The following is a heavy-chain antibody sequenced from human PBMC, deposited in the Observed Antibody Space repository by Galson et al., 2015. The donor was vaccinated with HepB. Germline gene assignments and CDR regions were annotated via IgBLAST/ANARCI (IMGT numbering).Heavy chain of an antibody. J-gene: IGHJ4*02. CDR2: TYYRSKWYN. CDR3: ARVPGIAAAGTELFDY. D-gene: IGHD6-13*01. CDR1: GDSVSSNSAA. V-gene: IGHV6-1*01. Sequence: CAISGDSVSSNSAAWNWIRQSPSRGLEWLGRTYYRSKWYNDYAVSVKSRITINPDTSKNQFSLQLNSVTPEDTAVYYCARVPGIAAAGTELFDYWGQGTLVTVSS.